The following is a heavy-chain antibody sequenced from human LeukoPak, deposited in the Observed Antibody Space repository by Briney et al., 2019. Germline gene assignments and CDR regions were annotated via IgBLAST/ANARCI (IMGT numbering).Heavy chain of an antibody. CDR2: IYTSGST. CDR3: ARAFGDSGY. Sequence: SETLSLTCAVYGGSFSGYYRSWIRQPPGKGLEWIGRIYTSGSTNYNPSLKSRVTMSVDTSKNQFSLNLTSVTAADTAVYYCARAFGDSGYWGQGTLVTVSS. V-gene: IGHV4-59*10. D-gene: IGHD4-17*01. CDR1: GGSFSGYY. J-gene: IGHJ4*02.